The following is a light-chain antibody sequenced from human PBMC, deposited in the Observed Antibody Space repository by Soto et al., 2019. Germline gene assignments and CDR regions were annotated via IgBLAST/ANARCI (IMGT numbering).Light chain of an antibody. CDR3: MQSTQLPPT. J-gene: IGKJ5*01. Sequence: DVVMTQTPLSLSVAPGQPAFISCKSSQSLLHITGETFLFWYLQKPGQSPQLLIYEVSTRVSGVPGRFSGSGSGTDFTLEISRVETDDVGIYYCMQSTQLPPTFGQGTRLET. CDR1: QSLLHITGETF. V-gene: IGKV2D-29*02. CDR2: EVS.